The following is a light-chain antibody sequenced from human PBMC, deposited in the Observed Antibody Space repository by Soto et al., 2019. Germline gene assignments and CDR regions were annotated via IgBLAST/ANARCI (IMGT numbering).Light chain of an antibody. Sequence: DIQMTQSPTSLSASVGDRVTITCRASQGIRNFVAWYQQKPGKAPKLLIYAASTLQSGVPSRFSGSGSGTDFTLTINILQHGDVATYSCKRYSSFSVFGPGTNVDIQ. CDR1: QGIRNF. CDR3: KRYSSFSV. V-gene: IGKV1-27*01. J-gene: IGKJ3*01. CDR2: AAS.